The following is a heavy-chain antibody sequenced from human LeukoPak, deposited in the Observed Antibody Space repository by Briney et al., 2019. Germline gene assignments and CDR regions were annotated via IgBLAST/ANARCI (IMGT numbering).Heavy chain of an antibody. D-gene: IGHD2-21*02. CDR1: GGSISSYY. J-gene: IGHJ2*01. CDR2: IYYSGST. V-gene: IGHV4-59*08. CDR3: ASSVVTATWYFDL. Sequence: PSETLSLTCTVSGGSISSYYWSWIRQPPGKGLEWIGYIYYSGSTNYNPSLKSRVTISVDTSKNQFSLKLSSVTAADTAVYYCASSVVTATWYFDLWGRGTLVTVSS.